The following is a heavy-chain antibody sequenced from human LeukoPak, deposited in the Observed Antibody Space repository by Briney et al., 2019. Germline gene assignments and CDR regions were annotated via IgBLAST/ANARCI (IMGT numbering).Heavy chain of an antibody. Sequence: SETLSLTCTASGGSISSYYWSWIRQPPGKGLEWIGYIYYSGSTNYNPSLKSRVTISVDTSKNQFSLKLSSVTAADTAVYYCARTGREPFDYWGQGTLVTVSS. V-gene: IGHV4-59*01. J-gene: IGHJ4*02. CDR1: GGSISSYY. CDR2: IYYSGST. CDR3: ARTGREPFDY. D-gene: IGHD1-14*01.